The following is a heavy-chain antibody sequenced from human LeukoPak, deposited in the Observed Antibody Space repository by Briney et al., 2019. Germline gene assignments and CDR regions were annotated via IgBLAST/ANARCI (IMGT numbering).Heavy chain of an antibody. CDR2: INPSGGST. Sequence: ASVKVSCKASGYTFTSSYMHWVRQAPGHGLEWMGIINPSGGSTSYAQKFQGRVTMTRDTSTSTVYMELSSLRSEDTAVYYCARADFPSVYYYDSTYYFDYWGQGTLVTVSS. CDR1: GYTFTSSY. V-gene: IGHV1-46*01. J-gene: IGHJ4*02. D-gene: IGHD3-22*01. CDR3: ARADFPSVYYYDSTYYFDY.